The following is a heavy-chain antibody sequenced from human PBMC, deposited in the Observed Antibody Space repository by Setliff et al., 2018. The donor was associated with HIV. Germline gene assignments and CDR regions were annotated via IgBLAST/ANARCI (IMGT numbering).Heavy chain of an antibody. Sequence: PSETLSLTCTVSGGSISSYYWSWIRQPPGKGLEWIGYIHASGKTNYNPSLKSRVTISVDTSNNQFSLKLTSVTDADTAVYYCARQGYNYDSSGYLIPAGYFQHWGQGTLVTVSS. CDR2: IHASGKT. CDR1: GGSISSYY. CDR3: ARQGYNYDSSGYLIPAGYFQH. D-gene: IGHD3-22*01. V-gene: IGHV4-4*08. J-gene: IGHJ1*01.